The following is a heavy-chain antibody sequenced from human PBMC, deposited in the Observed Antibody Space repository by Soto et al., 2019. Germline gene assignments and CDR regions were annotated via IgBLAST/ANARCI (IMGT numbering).Heavy chain of an antibody. D-gene: IGHD2-8*02. V-gene: IGHV4-4*02. CDR2: INHSGST. CDR1: GVSISSSNW. J-gene: IGHJ4*02. Sequence: SETLSLTCAVSGVSISSSNWWSWVRQPPGKGLEWIGEINHSGSTNYNPSLKSRVTISVDTSKNQFSLKLASVTAADTAVYYCARGKITGLFDYWGQGTLVTVSS. CDR3: ARGKITGLFDY.